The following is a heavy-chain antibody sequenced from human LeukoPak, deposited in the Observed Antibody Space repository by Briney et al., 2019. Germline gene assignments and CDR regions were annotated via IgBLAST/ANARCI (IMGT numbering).Heavy chain of an antibody. V-gene: IGHV1-69*01. Sequence: SVKVSCKASGGTFSSYTISWVRQAPGQGLEWMGGIIPIFGTANYAQKFQGRVTITADESTSTAYMELSSLRSEDTAVYYCARDTTSIAYCGGDCYSDAFDIWGQGTMVTVSS. CDR1: GGTFSSYT. CDR3: ARDTTSIAYCGGDCYSDAFDI. J-gene: IGHJ3*02. D-gene: IGHD2-21*01. CDR2: IIPIFGTA.